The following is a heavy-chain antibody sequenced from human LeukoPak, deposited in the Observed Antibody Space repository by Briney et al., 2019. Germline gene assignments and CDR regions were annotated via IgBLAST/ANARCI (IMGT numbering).Heavy chain of an antibody. CDR1: GYSFTGYY. V-gene: IGHV1-2*02. CDR2: INPNSGDT. CDR3: ARNTITSGYRT. D-gene: IGHD1-20*01. Sequence: GASVKVSCKASGYSFTGYYMHWVRQAPGQGLEWMGWINPNSGDTKYAQKFQGRVTMTRDTSISTAYMELSRLTSDDTAVYYCARNTITSGYRTWGQGTLVTVSS. J-gene: IGHJ5*02.